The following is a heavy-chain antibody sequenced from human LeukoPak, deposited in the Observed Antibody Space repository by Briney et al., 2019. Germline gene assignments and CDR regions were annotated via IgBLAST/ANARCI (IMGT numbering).Heavy chain of an antibody. J-gene: IGHJ6*04. CDR3: AELGITMIGGV. CDR1: GFTFSSYA. Sequence: GGSLRLSCAGSGFTFSSYAMSWARQAAGRGLEWVSAICKSGGSTYYADSVRGRFTISRDNSKNTLYLQMNSLRAEDTAVYYCAELGITMIGGVWGKGTTVTISS. CDR2: ICKSGGST. D-gene: IGHD3-10*02. V-gene: IGHV3-23*01.